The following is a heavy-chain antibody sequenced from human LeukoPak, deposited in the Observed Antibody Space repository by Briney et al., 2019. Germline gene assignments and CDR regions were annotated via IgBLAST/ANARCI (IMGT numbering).Heavy chain of an antibody. D-gene: IGHD3-22*01. V-gene: IGHV1-2*06. Sequence: ASVKVSCKASGYTFAGYYIHWVRQAPGQGLEWMGRINPNNGGTNYAQKFQGRVTMTRDMSMSTAYMELSRLRSVDTAVYYCAGEDNSSGYRPFDIWGQGTMVTVPS. J-gene: IGHJ3*02. CDR2: INPNNGGT. CDR1: GYTFAGYY. CDR3: AGEDNSSGYRPFDI.